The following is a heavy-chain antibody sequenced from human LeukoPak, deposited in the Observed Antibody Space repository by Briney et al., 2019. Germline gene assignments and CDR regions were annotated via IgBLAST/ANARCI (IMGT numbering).Heavy chain of an antibody. CDR2: ISYDGSNK. V-gene: IGHV3-30-3*01. CDR3: ARDTPPIAAAGTGY. J-gene: IGHJ4*02. D-gene: IGHD6-13*01. CDR1: GFTFSSYA. Sequence: SGGSLRLSCAASGFTFSSYAMHWVRQAPGKGLEWVAVISYDGSNKYYADSVKGRFTISRDNAKNSLYLQMNSLRAEDTAVYYCARDTPPIAAAGTGYWGQGALVTVSS.